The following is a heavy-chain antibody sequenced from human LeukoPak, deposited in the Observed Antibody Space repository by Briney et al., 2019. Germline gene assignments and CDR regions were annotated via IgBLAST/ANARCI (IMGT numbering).Heavy chain of an antibody. D-gene: IGHD6-13*01. J-gene: IGHJ6*03. V-gene: IGHV4-34*01. Sequence: PSETLSLTCAVYGGSFSGYYWSWIRQPPGKGLEWIGEINHSGSTNYNPSLKSRVTISVDTSKNQFSLKLSSVTAADTAVYYCARAGLYSSSWYRYYYYYYMDVWGKGTTVTVSS. CDR3: ARAGLYSSSWYRYYYYYYMDV. CDR1: GGSFSGYY. CDR2: INHSGST.